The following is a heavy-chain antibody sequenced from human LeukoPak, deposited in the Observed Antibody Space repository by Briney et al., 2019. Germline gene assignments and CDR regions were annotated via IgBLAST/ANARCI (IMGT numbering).Heavy chain of an antibody. V-gene: IGHV4-59*01. J-gene: IGHJ3*02. CDR3: AREPLRYFDWLLPAFGAFDI. CDR1: GGSISSYY. D-gene: IGHD3-9*01. Sequence: PSETLSLTCTVSGGSISSYYWSWIRQPPGKGLEWIGYIYYSGSTNYNPSLKSRVTISVDTSKNQFSLKLSSVTAADTAVYYCAREPLRYFDWLLPAFGAFDIWGQGTMVTVSP. CDR2: IYYSGST.